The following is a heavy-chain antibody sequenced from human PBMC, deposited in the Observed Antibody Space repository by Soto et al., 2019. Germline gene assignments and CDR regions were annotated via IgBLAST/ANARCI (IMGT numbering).Heavy chain of an antibody. D-gene: IGHD1-26*01. CDR2: ISSSGSTI. V-gene: IGHV3-48*03. J-gene: IGHJ4*02. Sequence: EVQLVESGGGLVQPGGSLRLSCAASGFTFSSYEMNWVRQAPGKGLEWVSYISSSGSTIYYADSVKGRFTISRDNAKNSLYLQMNSLTAEDTAVYYCARGGSYEGGLHYFDYWGQGTLVTVSS. CDR1: GFTFSSYE. CDR3: ARGGSYEGGLHYFDY.